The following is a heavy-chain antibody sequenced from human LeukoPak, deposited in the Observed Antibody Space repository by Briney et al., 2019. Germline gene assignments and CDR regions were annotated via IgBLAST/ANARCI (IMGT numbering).Heavy chain of an antibody. CDR3: ARVCSSTSCYIPVY. D-gene: IGHD2-2*02. CDR2: ISGSSYYT. V-gene: IGHV3-23*01. Sequence: GGSLRLSCAASGFTFPNYAMSWVRQAPGRGLEEVTGISGSSYYTQYADSVEDRFTNSRENYKNTQYVQMNSLRAGDSAVYFCARVCSSTSCYIPVYWGQGTLVTVSS. J-gene: IGHJ4*02. CDR1: GFTFPNYA.